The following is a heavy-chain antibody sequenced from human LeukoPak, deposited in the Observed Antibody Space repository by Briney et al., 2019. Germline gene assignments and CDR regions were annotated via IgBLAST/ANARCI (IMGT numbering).Heavy chain of an antibody. J-gene: IGHJ5*02. CDR3: ARDRDGSGGSWTGWFDP. CDR1: GFTFSNYA. CDR2: ISYDGSNK. D-gene: IGHD2-15*01. V-gene: IGHV3-30-3*01. Sequence: GGSLRLSCAASGFTFSNYAMHWVRQAPGKGLEWVAVISYDGSNKYYADSVKGRFTISRDNSKNTLYLQMNSLRAEDTAVYYCARDRDGSGGSWTGWFDPWGQGTLVTVSS.